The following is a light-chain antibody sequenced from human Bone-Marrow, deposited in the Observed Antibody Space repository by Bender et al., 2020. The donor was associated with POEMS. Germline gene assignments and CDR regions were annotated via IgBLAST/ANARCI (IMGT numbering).Light chain of an antibody. V-gene: IGLV3-1*01. Sequence: SYEVTQPPSVSVSPGQTASITCSGADLGDKYVAWYQQKPGQSPLLVIYQYTKRPSGIPERFSGSHSGNTATLTISGTQAMDEADYYCQAWDTYSVIFGGGTKLTVL. CDR2: QYT. J-gene: IGLJ2*01. CDR3: QAWDTYSVI. CDR1: DLGDKY.